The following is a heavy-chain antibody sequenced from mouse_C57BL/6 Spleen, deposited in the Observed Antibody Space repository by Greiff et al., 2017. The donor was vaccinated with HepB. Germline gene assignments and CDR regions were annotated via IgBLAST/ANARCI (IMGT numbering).Heavy chain of an antibody. Sequence: DVKLQESGGGLVKPGGSLKLSCAASGFTFSSYAMSWVRQTPEKRLEWVATISDGGSYTYYPDNVKGRFTISRDNAKNNLYLQMSHLKSEDTAMYYCARDYGSSYYFDYWGQGTTLTVSS. J-gene: IGHJ2*01. CDR1: GFTFSSYA. CDR3: ARDYGSSYYFDY. V-gene: IGHV5-4*01. CDR2: ISDGGSYT. D-gene: IGHD1-1*01.